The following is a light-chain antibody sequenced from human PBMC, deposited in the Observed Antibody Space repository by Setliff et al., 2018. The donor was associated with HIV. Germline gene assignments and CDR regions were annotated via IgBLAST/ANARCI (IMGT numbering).Light chain of an antibody. J-gene: IGLJ1*01. V-gene: IGLV2-14*01. Sequence: QSALTPPASVSGSPGQSITISCTGTSSDVGGYNYVSRYQQHPGKVPKLIIYEVSNRPSGVSNRFSGSKSDNTASLTISGLQAEDEADYYCSSNTRSRTRVFGTGTKVTVL. CDR2: EVS. CDR3: SSNTRSRTRV. CDR1: SSDVGGYNY.